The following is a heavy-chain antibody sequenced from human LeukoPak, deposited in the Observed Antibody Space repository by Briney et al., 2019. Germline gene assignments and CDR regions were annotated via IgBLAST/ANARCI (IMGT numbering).Heavy chain of an antibody. Sequence: SETLSLTCTVSGGSISSGGYYWSWIRQHPGKGLEWIGYIYYSGSTYYNPSLKSRVTISVDTSRNQFSLKLSSVTAADTAVYYCARVKGVRRGKYYDSSGFFDYWGQGTLVTVSS. D-gene: IGHD3-22*01. CDR2: IYYSGST. V-gene: IGHV4-31*03. CDR1: GGSISSGGYY. J-gene: IGHJ4*02. CDR3: ARVKGVRRGKYYDSSGFFDY.